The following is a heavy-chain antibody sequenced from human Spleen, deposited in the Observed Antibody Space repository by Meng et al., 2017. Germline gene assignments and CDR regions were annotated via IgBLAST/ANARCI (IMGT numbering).Heavy chain of an antibody. V-gene: IGHV3-23*01. CDR3: AREFYDILTGYQPFDY. D-gene: IGHD3-9*01. Sequence: GGSLRLSCAASGFTFNNYAMTWVRQSPGKVLEWVSAIGGGGGTDYADSVKGRFTISRDNSENTLFLQMTSLRPEDTAVYYCAREFYDILTGYQPFDYWGQGTLVTVSS. CDR1: GFTFNNYA. J-gene: IGHJ4*02. CDR2: IGGGGGT.